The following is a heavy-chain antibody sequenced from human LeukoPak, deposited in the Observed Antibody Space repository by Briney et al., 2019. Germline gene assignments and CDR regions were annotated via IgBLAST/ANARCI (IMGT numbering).Heavy chain of an antibody. D-gene: IGHD2-21*02. Sequence: GGSLRLSCAAPGFTFDDYAMHWVRQAPGKGLEWVSGISWNSGSIGYADSVKGRFTISRDNAKNSLYLQMNSLRAEDTALYYCAKGGCGGDCYLDYWGQGTLVTVSS. CDR2: ISWNSGSI. J-gene: IGHJ4*02. CDR3: AKGGCGGDCYLDY. V-gene: IGHV3-9*01. CDR1: GFTFDDYA.